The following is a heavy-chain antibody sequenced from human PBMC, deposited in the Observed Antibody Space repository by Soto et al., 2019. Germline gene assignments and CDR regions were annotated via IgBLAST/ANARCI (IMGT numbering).Heavy chain of an antibody. V-gene: IGHV3-30*18. CDR2: ISYDGSDK. Sequence: GGSLRLSCAASGFTFSNYGMHWVRQAPGKGLEWVAVISYDGSDKYYADSVKGRFTISRDNSEKTLYLQMSSLRTEDTAVYYCAKDTLLQFLEWLPDYWGQGTLVTVSS. CDR3: AKDTLLQFLEWLPDY. D-gene: IGHD3-3*01. J-gene: IGHJ4*02. CDR1: GFTFSNYG.